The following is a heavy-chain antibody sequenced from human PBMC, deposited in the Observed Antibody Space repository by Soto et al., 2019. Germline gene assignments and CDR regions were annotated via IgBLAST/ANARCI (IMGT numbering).Heavy chain of an antibody. Sequence: SETLSLTCTVSGGSISSSNYYWGWIRQPPGKGLEWIGNIYYSGSTYYNPSLKSRVTISVDTSKNQFSLKLSSVTAADTAVYYCVTRSRGLQSSPPRLDSWGQGTLVTVSS. J-gene: IGHJ4*02. CDR2: IYYSGST. CDR1: GGSISSSNYY. V-gene: IGHV4-39*01. D-gene: IGHD4-4*01. CDR3: VTRSRGLQSSPPRLDS.